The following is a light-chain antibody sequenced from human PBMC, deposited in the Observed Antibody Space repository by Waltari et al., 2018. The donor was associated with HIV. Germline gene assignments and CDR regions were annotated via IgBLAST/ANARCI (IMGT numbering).Light chain of an antibody. CDR1: QSVSNAY. Sequence: EIVLTQSPGTLSLSPGERATLSCRASQSVSNAYLAWYQQKPGQAPRLLIYGASSRATGIPDRFSGSGSGTDFTLTISSLEPEDFAVYYCQQRSNWPPAITFGQGTRLEIK. J-gene: IGKJ5*01. CDR2: GAS. CDR3: QQRSNWPPAIT. V-gene: IGKV3D-20*02.